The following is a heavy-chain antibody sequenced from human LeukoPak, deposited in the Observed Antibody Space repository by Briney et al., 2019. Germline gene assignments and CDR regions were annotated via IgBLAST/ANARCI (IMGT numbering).Heavy chain of an antibody. Sequence: GESLKISCKGFGYSFTSYWIGWVRQMPGKGLEWMGIIYPGDSGTRYSPSFQGQVTISAVKSISTAYLQWSSLKASDTAMYYCVRRDSSGWYYFDYWGQGTLVTVSS. CDR2: IYPGDSGT. CDR1: GYSFTSYW. D-gene: IGHD6-19*01. CDR3: VRRDSSGWYYFDY. V-gene: IGHV5-51*01. J-gene: IGHJ4*02.